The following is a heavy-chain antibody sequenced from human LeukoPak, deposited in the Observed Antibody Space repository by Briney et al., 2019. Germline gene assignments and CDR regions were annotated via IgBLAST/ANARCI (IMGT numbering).Heavy chain of an antibody. D-gene: IGHD5-18*01. CDR2: ISGSGGST. CDR1: GLIFSNSA. J-gene: IGHJ4*02. CDR3: AKDQARGYSYGLDY. V-gene: IGHV3-23*01. Sequence: PGGSLRLSCVGSGLIFSNSAMSWVRQAPGKGLEWVSAISGSGGSTYYADSVKGRFTISRDNSKNTLYLQMNSLRAEDTAVYYCAKDQARGYSYGLDYWGQGTLVTVSS.